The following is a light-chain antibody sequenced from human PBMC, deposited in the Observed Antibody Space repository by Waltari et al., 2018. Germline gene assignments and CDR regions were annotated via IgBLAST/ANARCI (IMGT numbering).Light chain of an antibody. J-gene: IGKJ5*01. Sequence: DIQMTQSPSAMSASVGDRVAITCRASQDIGNYLAWFQQKPGTVPKRLIYAVSSLESGVPSRFSGSDSGTDFTLTINRLQPEDLATYFCLQHYTYPPTFGQGTRLEI. CDR3: LQHYTYPPT. V-gene: IGKV1-17*03. CDR1: QDIGNY. CDR2: AVS.